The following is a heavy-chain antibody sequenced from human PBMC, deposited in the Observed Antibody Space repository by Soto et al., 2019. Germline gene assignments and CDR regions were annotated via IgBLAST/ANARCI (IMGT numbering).Heavy chain of an antibody. CDR3: ARGGRGYSYGYVGNAFDI. CDR1: GGSISSGDYY. CDR2: IYYSGST. Sequence: QVQLQESGPGLVKPSQTLSLTCTVSGGSISSGDYYWSWIRQPPGKGLEWIGYIYYSGSTYYNPSLKSRVTISVDTSKNQFSLKLSSVTAADTAVYYCARGGRGYSYGYVGNAFDIWGQGTMVTVSS. V-gene: IGHV4-30-4*01. D-gene: IGHD5-18*01. J-gene: IGHJ3*02.